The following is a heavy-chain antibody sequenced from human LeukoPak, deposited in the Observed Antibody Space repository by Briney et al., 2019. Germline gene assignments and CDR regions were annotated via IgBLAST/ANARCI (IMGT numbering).Heavy chain of an antibody. V-gene: IGHV1-3*03. D-gene: IGHD3-10*01. CDR1: GYTFTSYA. J-gene: IGHJ4*02. CDR2: INAGNGNT. CDR3: AREETYYYGSGRPGFGY. Sequence: GASVKVSCKASGYTFTSYAMHWVRQAPGQRLEWMGWINAGNGNTKYSQEFQGRVTITRDTSASTAYMELSSLRSEDMAVYYCAREETYYYGSGRPGFGYWGQGTLVTVSS.